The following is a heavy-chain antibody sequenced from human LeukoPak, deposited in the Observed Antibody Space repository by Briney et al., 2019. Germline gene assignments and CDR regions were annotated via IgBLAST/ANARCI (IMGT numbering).Heavy chain of an antibody. J-gene: IGHJ4*02. Sequence: ASVKVSCKASRYTFSSYYMHWVRQAPGQGLEWMGWINPDSGGTNYAQKFQGRVTMTRDTSTSTAYMELSRLRSDDTAVYYCARRETYYDSSGYIFDYWGQGTLVTVSS. CDR3: ARRETYYDSSGYIFDY. CDR1: RYTFSSYY. D-gene: IGHD3-22*01. V-gene: IGHV1-2*02. CDR2: INPDSGGT.